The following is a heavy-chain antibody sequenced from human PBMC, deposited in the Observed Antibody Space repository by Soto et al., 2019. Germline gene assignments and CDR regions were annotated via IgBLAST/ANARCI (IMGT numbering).Heavy chain of an antibody. CDR2: INHSGST. CDR1: GGSFSGYY. CDR3: ARAFSGSFDY. Sequence: LPCAVYGGSFSGYYWSRIRQPPGKGLEWIGEINHSGSTNYNPSLKSRVTISVDTSKNQFSLKLSSVTAADTAVYYCARAFSGSFDYWGQGTLVTVSS. V-gene: IGHV4-34*01. J-gene: IGHJ4*02. D-gene: IGHD1-26*01.